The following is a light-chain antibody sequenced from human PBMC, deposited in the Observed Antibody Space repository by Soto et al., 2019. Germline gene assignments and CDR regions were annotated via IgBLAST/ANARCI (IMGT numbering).Light chain of an antibody. CDR1: SSDVGGYNY. Sequence: QSALTQPASVSGSPGQSITISCTGTSSDVGGYNYVSWYQQHPGKAPKLMIYDVSNRPSGVSNRFSGSTSGNTSSLTISGLPAEDEADYYRSSYTSSSTAVFGGGTQLTVL. V-gene: IGLV2-14*01. CDR2: DVS. CDR3: SSYTSSSTAV. J-gene: IGLJ7*01.